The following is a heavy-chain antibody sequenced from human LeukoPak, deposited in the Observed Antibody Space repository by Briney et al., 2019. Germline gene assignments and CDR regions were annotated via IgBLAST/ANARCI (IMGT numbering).Heavy chain of an antibody. Sequence: ASVKVSCKASGYTFTSYDINWVRKATGQGPEWMGWLNPNSGNTGYAQKFQGRVTMTRNTSISTAYMELSSLRSEVTAVYYCVRAWAVAGTLYNWFDPWGQGTLVTVSS. CDR1: GYTFTSYD. CDR3: VRAWAVAGTLYNWFDP. V-gene: IGHV1-8*01. CDR2: LNPNSGNT. D-gene: IGHD6-19*01. J-gene: IGHJ5*02.